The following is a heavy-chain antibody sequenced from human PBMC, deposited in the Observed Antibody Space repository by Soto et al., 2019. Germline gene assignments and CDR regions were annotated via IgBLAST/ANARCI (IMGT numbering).Heavy chain of an antibody. Sequence: GGSLRLSCPSSGFTFTTYVMNSFRQAPGKWFEWLSYIASSGSTTYYADSVKGPFTISRDNAKNSLYLQMNSLRDEETAVYYCGRSSLVGPKRFAPWGQGALVTVSS. CDR1: GFTFTTYV. D-gene: IGHD6-6*01. J-gene: IGHJ5*02. V-gene: IGHV3-48*02. CDR3: GRSSLVGPKRFAP. CDR2: IASSGSTT.